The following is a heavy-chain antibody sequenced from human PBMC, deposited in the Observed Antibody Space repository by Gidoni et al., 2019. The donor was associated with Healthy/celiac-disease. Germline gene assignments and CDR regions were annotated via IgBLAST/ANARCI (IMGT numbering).Heavy chain of an antibody. J-gene: IGHJ4*02. CDR3: ASQLYGDYSY. D-gene: IGHD4-17*01. CDR1: GFTVSSNY. Sequence: EVQLVESGGGLVQPGGSLSLSCAASGFTVSSNYMSWVRQAPGKGLELVSVIYSGGSTYYADSVKGRFTISRDNSKNTLYLQMNSLRAEDTAVYYCASQLYGDYSYWGQGTLVTVSS. V-gene: IGHV3-66*04. CDR2: IYSGGST.